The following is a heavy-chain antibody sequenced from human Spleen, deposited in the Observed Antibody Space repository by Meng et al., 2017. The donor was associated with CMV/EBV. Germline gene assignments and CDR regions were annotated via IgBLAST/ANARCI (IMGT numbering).Heavy chain of an antibody. V-gene: IGHV3-23*01. Sequence: TSWDRQAPGKGLGWVSDISASGDDTYYAESVKGRFTISRDSSKNTLYLRMKSLRVEDMAVYYCAKDRFANNWYKNRGGLSALLTWGQGTLVTVSS. D-gene: IGHD1-1*01. CDR2: ISASGDDT. CDR3: AKDRFANNWYKNRGGLSALLT. J-gene: IGHJ5*02.